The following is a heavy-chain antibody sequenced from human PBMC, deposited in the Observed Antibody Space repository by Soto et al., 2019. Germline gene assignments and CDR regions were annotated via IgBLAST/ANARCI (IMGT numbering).Heavy chain of an antibody. J-gene: IGHJ6*02. CDR1: GFTFSSYG. D-gene: IGHD3-9*01. CDR3: ARLRRRTGSRYYYYGMDV. CDR2: IWYDGSNK. Sequence: QVQLVEPGGGVVQPGRSLRLSCAASGFTFSSYGMHWVRQAPGKGLEWVAVIWYDGSNKYYADSVKGRFTISRDNSKNTLYLQMNSLRAEDTAVYYCARLRRRTGSRYYYYGMDVWGQGTTVTVSS. V-gene: IGHV3-33*01.